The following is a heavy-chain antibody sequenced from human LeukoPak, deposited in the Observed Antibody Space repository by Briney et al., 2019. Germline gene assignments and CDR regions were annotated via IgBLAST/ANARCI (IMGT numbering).Heavy chain of an antibody. CDR2: IYTSGST. V-gene: IGHV4-61*02. CDR1: GGSISSGSYY. CDR3: ARAPPEWELLSYFDY. J-gene: IGHJ4*02. Sequence: SQTLSPNCTVSGGSISSGSYYWSWIRQPAGKGLEWIGRIYTSGSTNYNPSLKSRVTISVDTSKNQFSLKLSSVTAADTAVYYCARAPPEWELLSYFDYWGQGTLVTVSS. D-gene: IGHD1-26*01.